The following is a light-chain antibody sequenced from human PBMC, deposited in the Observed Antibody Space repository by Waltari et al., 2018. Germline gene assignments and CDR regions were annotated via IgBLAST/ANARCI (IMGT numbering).Light chain of an antibody. CDR3: ATWDDSLNAFV. V-gene: IGLV1-44*01. Sequence: QSVLTQPPSASGPPGQRVTIPCSGSSSNIGSTTVNWYQQVPGAAPKLLIYKSDERPSGVPDRFSGSKSGTSASLAISGLLSADEADFYCATWDDSLNAFVFGTGTKVTVL. CDR1: SSNIGSTT. CDR2: KSD. J-gene: IGLJ1*01.